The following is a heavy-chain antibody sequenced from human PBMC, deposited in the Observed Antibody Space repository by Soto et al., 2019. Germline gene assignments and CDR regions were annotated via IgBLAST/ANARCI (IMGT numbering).Heavy chain of an antibody. Sequence: SVKVSCKASGGSFSIDAVSWVRQAPGQGLEWMGGIIPIFATTNYAQKVQGRVTITADESTTTAYMELSSLRSDDTAVYYCTKGVGVAVRPDYYYYGMDVWGQGTTVTVSS. D-gene: IGHD6-19*01. CDR3: TKGVGVAVRPDYYYYGMDV. J-gene: IGHJ6*02. CDR1: GGSFSIDA. CDR2: IIPIFATT. V-gene: IGHV1-69*13.